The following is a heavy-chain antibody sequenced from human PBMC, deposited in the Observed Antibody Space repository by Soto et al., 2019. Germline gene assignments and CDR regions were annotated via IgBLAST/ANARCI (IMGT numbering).Heavy chain of an antibody. Sequence: QVQLVQSGAEVKKPGASVKVSCKAFGYTFTSYAMHWVRQAPGQRLEWMGWINAGNGNTKYSQKFQGRVTITRDTSASTVHMELSSLTSQDTAVYYCAREIRRGDYPRGGFWGQGTLVTVSS. CDR2: INAGNGNT. CDR3: AREIRRGDYPRGGF. CDR1: GYTFTSYA. D-gene: IGHD4-17*01. J-gene: IGHJ4*02. V-gene: IGHV1-3*01.